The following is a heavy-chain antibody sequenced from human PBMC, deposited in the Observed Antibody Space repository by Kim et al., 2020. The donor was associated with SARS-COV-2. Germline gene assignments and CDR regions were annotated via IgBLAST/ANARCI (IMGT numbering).Heavy chain of an antibody. CDR2: IDWDDDK. D-gene: IGHD6-13*01. CDR1: GFSLSTSGMC. CDR3: ARDCIAAAGPDY. J-gene: IGHJ4*02. Sequence: SGPNAGEPTQTLTLTCTFSGFSLSTSGMCVSWIRQPPGKALEWLARIDWDDDKYYSTSLKTRLTISKDTSKNQVVLTMTNMDPVDTATYYCARDCIAAAGPDYWGQGTLVTVS. V-gene: IGHV2-70*11.